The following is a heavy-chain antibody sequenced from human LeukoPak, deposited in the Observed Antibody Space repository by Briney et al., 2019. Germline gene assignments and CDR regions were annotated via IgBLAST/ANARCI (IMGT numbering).Heavy chain of an antibody. CDR2: MNPNSGNT. Sequence: GASVKVSCKASGYTFTSCDINWVRQATGQGLEWMGWMNPNSGNTGYAQKFQGRVTMTRNTSISTAYMELSSLRSEDTAVYYCARASQAGGFLEWFNWFDPWGQGTLVTVSS. D-gene: IGHD3-3*01. V-gene: IGHV1-8*01. CDR1: GYTFTSCD. CDR3: ARASQAGGFLEWFNWFDP. J-gene: IGHJ5*02.